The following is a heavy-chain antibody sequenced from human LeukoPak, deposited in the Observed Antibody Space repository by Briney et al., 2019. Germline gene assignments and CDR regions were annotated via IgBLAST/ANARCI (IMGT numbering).Heavy chain of an antibody. Sequence: GGSLRLSCAASGFTFSSYAMHWVRQAPGKGLEWVAVISYDGSNKYYADSVKGRFTISRDNSMNTLYLQMNSLRAEDTAVYYCAKVPRRYYGHSIDYWGQGTLVTVSS. D-gene: IGHD3-10*01. CDR3: AKVPRRYYGHSIDY. CDR1: GFTFSSYA. V-gene: IGHV3-30-3*01. J-gene: IGHJ4*02. CDR2: ISYDGSNK.